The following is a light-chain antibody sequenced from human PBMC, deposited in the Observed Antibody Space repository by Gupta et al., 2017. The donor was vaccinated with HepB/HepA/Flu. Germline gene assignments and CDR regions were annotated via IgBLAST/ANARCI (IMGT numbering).Light chain of an antibody. J-gene: IGKJ2*04. Sequence: DIQMTQSPSTLSASVGDRVTITCRASQSISSWLAWYQQKPGKAPKLLIYKASSLESGVPSRFSGSGSGTDFSLTISSLQPDDFATYYCQQYDSHLCSFGQGTKLEIK. CDR2: KAS. CDR3: QQYDSHLCS. CDR1: QSISSW. V-gene: IGKV1-5*03.